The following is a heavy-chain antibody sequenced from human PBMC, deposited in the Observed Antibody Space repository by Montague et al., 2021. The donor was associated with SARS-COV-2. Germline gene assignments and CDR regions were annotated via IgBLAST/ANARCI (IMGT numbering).Heavy chain of an antibody. CDR1: GFNFDDYA. Sequence: SLRLSCAASGFNFDDYAMHWVRLAPGRGLEWVSGITWDSSNFGYVDSVTGRFTISIDNAKKSLYLEMSSLRADDTAVHYCARNMVVSASRRFYYRGLDVWGQGITVTVS. CDR3: ARNMVVSASRRFYYRGLDV. CDR2: ITWDSSNF. V-gene: IGHV3-9*01. D-gene: IGHD2-15*01. J-gene: IGHJ6*02.